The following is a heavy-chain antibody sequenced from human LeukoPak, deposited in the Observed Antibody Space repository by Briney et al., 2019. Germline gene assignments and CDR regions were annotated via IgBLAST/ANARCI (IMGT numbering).Heavy chain of an antibody. Sequence: ASVKVSCKASGYTFTSYDINWVRQATGQGLEWMGWMNPNSGNTGYAQKFQGRVTMTRDTSISTAYMELSSLRSEDTAVYYCARGGGSIAVAVDWGQGTLVTVSS. V-gene: IGHV1-8*01. CDR2: MNPNSGNT. D-gene: IGHD6-19*01. CDR1: GYTFTSYD. J-gene: IGHJ4*02. CDR3: ARGGGSIAVAVD.